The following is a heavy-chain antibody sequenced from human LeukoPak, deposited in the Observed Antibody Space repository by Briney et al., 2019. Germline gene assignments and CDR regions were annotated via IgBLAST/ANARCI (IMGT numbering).Heavy chain of an antibody. D-gene: IGHD2-21*02. Sequence: GGSLRLSCAASGFTFRSYWMSWVRQAPGKGLEWVANIKQDGSEKYYVDSVKGRFTISRDNAKNSLYLQMNSLRAEDTAVYYCARSNVVVTAIQASYAFDIWGQGTMVTVSS. V-gene: IGHV3-7*01. CDR2: IKQDGSEK. CDR3: ARSNVVVTAIQASYAFDI. CDR1: GFTFRSYW. J-gene: IGHJ3*02.